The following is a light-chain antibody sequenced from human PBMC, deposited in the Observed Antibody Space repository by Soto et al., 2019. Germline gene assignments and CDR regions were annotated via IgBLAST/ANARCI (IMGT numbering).Light chain of an antibody. CDR2: DAS. V-gene: IGKV3-11*01. Sequence: EIVLPQSPATLSLSPGERATLSCRASQSVSSYLAWYQQKPGQAPRLLIYDASNRATGFPARFSGSGSGTDCDLTRRTLEPEDLAYYDYQQRRNWPQTFGQGTKVEIK. J-gene: IGKJ1*01. CDR1: QSVSSY. CDR3: QQRRNWPQT.